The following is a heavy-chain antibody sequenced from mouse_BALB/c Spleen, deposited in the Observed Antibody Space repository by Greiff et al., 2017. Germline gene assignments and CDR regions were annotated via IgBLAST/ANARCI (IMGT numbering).Heavy chain of an antibody. Sequence: EVQLQESGPGLVKPSQSLSLTCSVTGYSITSGYYWNWIRQFPGNKLEWMGYISYDGSNNYNPSLKNRISITRDTSKNQFFLKLNSVTTEDTATYYCARGDYDGETWFAYWGQGTLVTVSA. CDR1: GYSITSGYY. D-gene: IGHD2-4*01. V-gene: IGHV3-6*02. J-gene: IGHJ3*01. CDR2: ISYDGSN. CDR3: ARGDYDGETWFAY.